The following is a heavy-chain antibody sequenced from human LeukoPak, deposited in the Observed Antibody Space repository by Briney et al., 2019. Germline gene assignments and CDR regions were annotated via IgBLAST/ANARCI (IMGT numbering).Heavy chain of an antibody. Sequence: SVKVSCKASGGTFSSYAISWVRQAPGQGLEWMGRIIPIFGSANYAQKFQGRVTITTDESTSTAYMELSSLRSEDTAVYYCARDLVRWNDAGTPFDYWGQGTLVTVSS. J-gene: IGHJ4*02. CDR3: ARDLVRWNDAGTPFDY. D-gene: IGHD1-1*01. CDR1: GGTFSSYA. CDR2: IIPIFGSA. V-gene: IGHV1-69*05.